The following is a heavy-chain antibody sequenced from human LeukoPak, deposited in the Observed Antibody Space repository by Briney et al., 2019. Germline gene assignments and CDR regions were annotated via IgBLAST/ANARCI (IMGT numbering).Heavy chain of an antibody. J-gene: IGHJ4*02. CDR3: ARAHYYDSSGYYYDFDY. Sequence: GGSLRLSCAASGFTFNSYSMNWVRQAPGKGLEWVSSISSSSSYIYYADSVKGRFTTSRDNAKNSLYLQMNSLRAEDTAVYYCARAHYYDSSGYYYDFDYWGQGTLVTASS. CDR1: GFTFNSYS. D-gene: IGHD3-22*01. CDR2: ISSSSSYI. V-gene: IGHV3-21*01.